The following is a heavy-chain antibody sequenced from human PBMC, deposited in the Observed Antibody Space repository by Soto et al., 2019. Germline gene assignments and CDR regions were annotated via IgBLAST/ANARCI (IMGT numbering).Heavy chain of an antibody. D-gene: IGHD3-22*01. CDR2: ISGSGTST. V-gene: IGHV3-23*01. J-gene: IGHJ4*02. Sequence: PGGSLRLSCGASGFTFSSYAMSWVRQAPGKGLKWISSISGSGTSTYYADSVKGRFTISRDNSKNTLYRQLNSLRDEDTDVYYCARSHRGYYYDSSGYGPNFDYWGQGTLVTVSS. CDR1: GFTFSSYA. CDR3: ARSHRGYYYDSSGYGPNFDY.